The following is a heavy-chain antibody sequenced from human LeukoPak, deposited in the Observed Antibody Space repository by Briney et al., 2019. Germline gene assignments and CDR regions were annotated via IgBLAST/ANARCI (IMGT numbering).Heavy chain of an antibody. V-gene: IGHV5-51*01. J-gene: IGHJ4*02. Sequence: GESVKISCKGSGYSFTSYWIGWVRQMPGKGLEWMGIIYPGDSDTRYSPSFQGQVTISADKSISTAYLQWSSLKSSDTAMYYCARGDYDSLTGFGNFDYWDQGTLVTVSS. D-gene: IGHD3-9*01. CDR3: ARGDYDSLTGFGNFDY. CDR1: GYSFTSYW. CDR2: IYPGDSDT.